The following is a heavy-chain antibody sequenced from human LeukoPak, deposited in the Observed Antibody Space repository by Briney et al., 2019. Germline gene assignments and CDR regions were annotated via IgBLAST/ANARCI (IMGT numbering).Heavy chain of an antibody. CDR2: IYSGGST. D-gene: IGHD1-26*01. J-gene: IGHJ4*02. CDR3: ARDLGDY. V-gene: IGHV3-66*01. CDR1: GFTFSSYA. Sequence: GGSLRLSCAASGFTFSSYAMSWVRQAPGKGLEWVSVIYSGGSTYYADSVKGRFTISRDNSKNAPYLHMNSLRAEDTAVYYCARDLGDYWGQGTLVTVSS.